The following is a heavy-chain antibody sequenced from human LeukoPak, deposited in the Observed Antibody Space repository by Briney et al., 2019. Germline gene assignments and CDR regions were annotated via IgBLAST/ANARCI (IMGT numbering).Heavy chain of an antibody. CDR2: NLPIIGAT. V-gene: IGHV1-69*06. J-gene: IGHJ3*02. CDR1: GGMFSSYV. CDR3: ARSRGAFEI. D-gene: IGHD5-24*01. Sequence: ASVKVSCKASGGMFSSYVITWVRQAPGQGLEWMGGNLPIIGATDYAQKLQGRVTITADNSTTTAYMELSSLRSDDTAVYFCARSRGAFEIWGQGTVVTVSS.